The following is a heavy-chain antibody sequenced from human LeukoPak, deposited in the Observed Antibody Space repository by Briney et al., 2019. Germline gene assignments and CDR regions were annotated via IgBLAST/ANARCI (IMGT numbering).Heavy chain of an antibody. CDR2: IYYSGST. CDR1: GESISGFY. V-gene: IGHV4-59*01. J-gene: IGHJ4*02. CDR3: ASLAVADSFDY. D-gene: IGHD6-19*01. Sequence: SETLSLTCTVSGESISGFYWNWIRQPPGKGLEWLGYIYYSGSTNYNPSLKSRVTISIDTSKNQFSLKLSSVTAADTAVYYCASLAVADSFDYWGQGTLVTVSS.